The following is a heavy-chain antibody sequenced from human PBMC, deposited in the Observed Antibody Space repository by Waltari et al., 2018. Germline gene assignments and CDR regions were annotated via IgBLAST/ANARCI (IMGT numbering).Heavy chain of an antibody. CDR2: ISPILGIA. CDR1: GGTFSSYT. Sequence: QVQLVQSGAEVKKPGSSVKVSCKASGGTFSSYTISWVRQAPGQGLEWMGRISPILGIANYAQKFQGRVTITADKSTSTAYMELSSLRSEDTAVYYCARGSEGDYLDYWGQGTLVTVSS. J-gene: IGHJ4*02. CDR3: ARGSEGDYLDY. V-gene: IGHV1-69*02.